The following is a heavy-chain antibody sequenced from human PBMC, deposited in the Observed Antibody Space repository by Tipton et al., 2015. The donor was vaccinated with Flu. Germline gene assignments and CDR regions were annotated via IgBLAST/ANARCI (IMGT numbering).Heavy chain of an antibody. J-gene: IGHJ4*02. Sequence: QLVQSGAEVKMPGASVKVSCKASGYIFTGYYLHWVRQAPGQGLEWMGWINPNSGGTNYAQKFQGRVTLTRDTSLSTAYMELSRLRSDDTAVYYCARGAERFLATAEYWGQGTLVTVSS. CDR2: INPNSGGT. CDR1: GYIFTGYY. D-gene: IGHD6-13*01. V-gene: IGHV1-2*02. CDR3: ARGAERFLATAEY.